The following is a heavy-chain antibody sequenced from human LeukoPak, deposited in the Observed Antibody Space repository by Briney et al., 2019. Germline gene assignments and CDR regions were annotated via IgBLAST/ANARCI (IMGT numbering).Heavy chain of an antibody. J-gene: IGHJ4*02. CDR1: GFTFSSYW. CDR2: MKNDGSEK. V-gene: IGHV3-7*04. D-gene: IGHD3-10*02. Sequence: PGGSLRLSCAASGFTFSSYWMTWVRQAPGKGLEWVANMKNDGSEKYYVDSVEGRFTISRDNAKNSLYLQMNSLRVEDTAVYYCARGYVPGTLGPYYFDYWGQGTLVTVSS. CDR3: ARGYVPGTLGPYYFDY.